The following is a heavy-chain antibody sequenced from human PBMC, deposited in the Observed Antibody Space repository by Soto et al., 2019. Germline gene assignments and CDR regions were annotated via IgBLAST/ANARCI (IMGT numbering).Heavy chain of an antibody. CDR2: IYCGGGT. CDR3: AREWRRAIAEYHFDY. CDR1: GGSISSYD. Sequence: AETLSLTCTVSGGSISSYDWRWIRQGPGKGLEWIGYIYCGGGTNYTPSLKSRVTISVETSKNSFYLKMSSVTAGDTAVYFCAREWRRAIAEYHFDYWRQRTLVTVTS. J-gene: IGHJ4*02. V-gene: IGHV4-59*12. D-gene: IGHD2-2*02.